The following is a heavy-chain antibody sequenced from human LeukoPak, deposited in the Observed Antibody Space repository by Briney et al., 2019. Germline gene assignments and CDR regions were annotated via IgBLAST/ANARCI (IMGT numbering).Heavy chain of an antibody. CDR3: ASQDTGFDY. D-gene: IGHD3-10*01. CDR2: IYYSGST. V-gene: IGHV4-39*01. J-gene: IGHJ4*02. CDR1: GGSISSSSYY. Sequence: SETLSLTCTVSGGSISSSSYYWGWIRQPPGKGLEWVGSIYYSGSTYYNPSLKSRVTLSVDTSKNQFSLKLSSVTAADTAVYYCASQDTGFDYWGQGALVTVSS.